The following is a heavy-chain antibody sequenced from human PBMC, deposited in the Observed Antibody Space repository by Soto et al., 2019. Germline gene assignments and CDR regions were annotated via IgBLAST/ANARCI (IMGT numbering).Heavy chain of an antibody. J-gene: IGHJ4*02. CDR2: IWYDGSIK. Sequence: QVQLVESGGGVVQPGRSLRLSCAASGFTFSSYGMHWVRQAPGKGLEWVAVIWYDGSIKYYGGSVKGRFTISRDNSKNTLYLQMNSLRAEDTAVYHCARYGGHSLDYWGQGALVTVSS. V-gene: IGHV3-33*01. CDR1: GFTFSSYG. CDR3: ARYGGHSLDY. D-gene: IGHD2-21*02.